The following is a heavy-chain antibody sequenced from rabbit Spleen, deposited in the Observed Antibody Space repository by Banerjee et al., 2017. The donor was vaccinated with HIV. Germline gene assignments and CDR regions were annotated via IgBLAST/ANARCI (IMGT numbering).Heavy chain of an antibody. CDR1: GFSFSSDYY. Sequence: QEHLKESGGGLVQPGGSLKLSCTASGFSFSSDYYMCWVRQAPGKGLEWIACIDAGSSGSTYYASWAKGRLTISKTSSTTVTLQMTSLTAADTATYFCARWSRYVSDGDTHNLWGQGTLVTVS. D-gene: IGHD2-1*01. J-gene: IGHJ4*01. CDR3: ARWSRYVSDGDTHNL. CDR2: IDAGSSGST. V-gene: IGHV1S45*01.